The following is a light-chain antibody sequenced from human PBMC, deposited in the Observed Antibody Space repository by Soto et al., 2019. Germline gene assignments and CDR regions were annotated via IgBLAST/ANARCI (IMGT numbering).Light chain of an antibody. CDR1: SSDVGRYDY. CDR2: DVT. CDR3: CSFAGSYSYV. Sequence: QSVLTQPRSVSGSPGQSVTISCTGTSSDVGRYDYVSWYQQYPGEAPKLIIYDVTERPSGVPDRFSGSKSGNTASLTISGLRAEDEAAYSCCSFAGSYSYVFGSGTQVTVL. V-gene: IGLV2-11*01. J-gene: IGLJ1*01.